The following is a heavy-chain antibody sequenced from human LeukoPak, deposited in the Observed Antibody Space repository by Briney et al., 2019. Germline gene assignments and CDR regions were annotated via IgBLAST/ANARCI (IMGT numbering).Heavy chain of an antibody. D-gene: IGHD5-18*01. CDR1: GFTFSSYT. V-gene: IGHV3-21*01. CDR2: ISSSSSYI. Sequence: GGSLRLSCAASGFTFSSYTMNWVRQAPGKGLEWVSSISSSSSYIYYADSVKGRFTISRDNAKNSLFLQMNSLRAEDTAVYYCARDLSGVTGYTYGRGIDYWGQGTLVTVSS. CDR3: ARDLSGVTGYTYGRGIDY. J-gene: IGHJ4*02.